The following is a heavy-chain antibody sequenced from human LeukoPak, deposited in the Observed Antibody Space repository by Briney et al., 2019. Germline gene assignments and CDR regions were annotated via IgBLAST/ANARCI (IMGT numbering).Heavy chain of an antibody. Sequence: SETLSLTCAVYGGSFSGYYWSWIRQPPGKGLEWIGEINHSGSTNYNPSLKSRVTISVDTSKNQSSLKLSSVTAADTAVYYCARHKQRRRRVWFDYWGQGTLVTVSS. V-gene: IGHV4-34*01. CDR2: INHSGST. CDR1: GGSFSGYY. D-gene: IGHD3-16*01. J-gene: IGHJ4*02. CDR3: ARHKQRRRRVWFDY.